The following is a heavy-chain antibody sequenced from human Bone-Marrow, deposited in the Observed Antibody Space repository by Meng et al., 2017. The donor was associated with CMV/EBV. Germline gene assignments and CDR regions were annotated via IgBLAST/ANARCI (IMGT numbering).Heavy chain of an antibody. Sequence: ASVKVSCKASGYIFTAYYIHWVRQAPGQGLEWMGWINPKSGVANYAQNFQGRVSMTRDTSRSAAYMELSRLRSDDTSVYYCARDRTETNMPYFYHGMDVWGQGTTVTVSS. CDR1: GYIFTAYY. D-gene: IGHD2-2*01. CDR2: INPKSGVA. J-gene: IGHJ6*02. V-gene: IGHV1-2*02. CDR3: ARDRTETNMPYFYHGMDV.